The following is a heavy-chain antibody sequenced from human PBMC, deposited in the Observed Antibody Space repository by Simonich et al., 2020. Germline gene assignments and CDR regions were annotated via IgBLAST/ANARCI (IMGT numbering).Heavy chain of an antibody. CDR2: RSYDGSNK. V-gene: IGHV3-30*04. Sequence: QVQLVESGGGVVQPGRSLRLSCAASGFTFSSYAMHWVRQASGKGLEWVAVRSYDGSNKYYADSVKGRFTISRDNSKNTLYLQMNSLRAEDTAVYYCAREGAGNDAFDIWGQGTMVTVSS. J-gene: IGHJ3*02. CDR1: GFTFSSYA. CDR3: AREGAGNDAFDI. D-gene: IGHD1-26*01.